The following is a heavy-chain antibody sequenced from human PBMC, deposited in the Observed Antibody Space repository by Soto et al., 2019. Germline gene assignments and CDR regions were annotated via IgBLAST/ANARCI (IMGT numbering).Heavy chain of an antibody. CDR1: GGSISSGGYY. J-gene: IGHJ4*02. CDR3: ARPYCANGVCYHYFEY. CDR2: IHYSGST. D-gene: IGHD2-8*01. V-gene: IGHV4-31*03. Sequence: PSETLSLTCTVSGGSISSGGYYWSWIRQHPGKGLEWIGYIHYSGSTYYNPSLKSRVTISVDTSKNQFSLKLSSVTAADTAVYYCARPYCANGVCYHYFEYWGQGTLVTVSS.